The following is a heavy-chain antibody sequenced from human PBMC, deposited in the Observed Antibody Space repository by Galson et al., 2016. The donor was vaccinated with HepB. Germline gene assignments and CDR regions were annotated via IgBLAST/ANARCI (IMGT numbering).Heavy chain of an antibody. D-gene: IGHD6-13*01. V-gene: IGHV1-69*04. CDR1: GGTFSRYA. CDR3: ARDAVAVVGTLHFYYYGMDV. Sequence: SVKVSCKASGGTFSRYAISWVRQAPGQGLEWLGRSIPILSMANYAEKFQGRVTITADISARTAYMELSSLRSEDTAVYYCARDAVAVVGTLHFYYYGMDVWGQGTTVTVSS. CDR2: SIPILSMA. J-gene: IGHJ6*02.